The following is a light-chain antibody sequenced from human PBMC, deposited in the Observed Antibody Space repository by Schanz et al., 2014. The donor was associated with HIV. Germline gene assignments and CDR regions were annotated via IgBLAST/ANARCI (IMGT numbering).Light chain of an antibody. Sequence: QSALTQPASVSGSPGQSITISCTGTSSDVGKYNLVSWYQQHPGRAPKVVIYEVNKRPSGASHRFSGSKSGNTASLTVSGLQAEDEADYYCVSYTGTNNPVFGGGTKLTVL. CDR1: SSDVGKYNL. J-gene: IGLJ2*01. CDR3: VSYTGTNNPV. V-gene: IGLV2-14*02. CDR2: EVN.